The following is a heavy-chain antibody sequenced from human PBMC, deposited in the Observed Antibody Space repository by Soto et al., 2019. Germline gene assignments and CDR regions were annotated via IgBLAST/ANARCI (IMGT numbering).Heavy chain of an antibody. CDR3: ATTDCGGDCYSRWGTYYFDY. D-gene: IGHD2-21*02. CDR2: IYPGDSDT. J-gene: IGHJ4*02. Sequence: PGESLKISCKGSGYSFTSYWIGWVRQMPGKGLEWMGIIYPGDSDTRYSPSFQGQVTISADKSISTAYLQWSSLKASDTAMYYWATTDCGGDCYSRWGTYYFDYWGQGTLVTVSS. CDR1: GYSFTSYW. V-gene: IGHV5-51*01.